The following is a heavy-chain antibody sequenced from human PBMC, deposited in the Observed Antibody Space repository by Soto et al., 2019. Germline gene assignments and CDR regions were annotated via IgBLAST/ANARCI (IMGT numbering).Heavy chain of an antibody. V-gene: IGHV3-53*01. J-gene: IGHJ3*02. D-gene: IGHD3-10*01. CDR2: IYGGGST. CDR3: ARDRGRSSPNDAFDI. Sequence: GGSLRLSCAASGFTVSNTFLSWVRQAPGKGLEWVSVIYGGGSTYYADSVKGRFTISRDSSKNTLYLQMNSLRAEDSAVYYCARDRGRSSPNDAFDIWGQGSMVTVS. CDR1: GFTVSNTF.